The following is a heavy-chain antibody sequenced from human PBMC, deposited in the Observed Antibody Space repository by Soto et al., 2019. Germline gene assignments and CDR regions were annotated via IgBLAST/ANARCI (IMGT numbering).Heavy chain of an antibody. CDR2: INPNGGTT. CDR1: GYTFTSYY. CDR3: ARTTRRICILCTTAFYSYFFYPMYV. D-gene: IGHD2-15*01. J-gene: IGHJ6*02. Sequence: QVQLVQSGAEVKKPGASVKVSCKASGYTFTSYYMHWVRQAPGQGLEWMGIINPNGGTTSYAQKFHGRVTMTRVKPTSTVYMVLTNLRSEDTAVYYFARTTRRICILCTTAFYSYFFYPMYVWGQGTTVSVSS. V-gene: IGHV1-46*03.